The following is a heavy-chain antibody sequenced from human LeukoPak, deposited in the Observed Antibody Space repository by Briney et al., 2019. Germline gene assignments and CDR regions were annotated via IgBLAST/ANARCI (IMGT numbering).Heavy chain of an antibody. V-gene: IGHV4-59*01. CDR1: GGSISSYH. CDR2: IYYSGST. J-gene: IGHJ4*02. CDR3: ARGGEAWFDY. D-gene: IGHD2-21*01. Sequence: SETLSLTCTVSGGSISSYHWSWIRQPPGKGLEWIGYIYYSGSTNYNPSLKSRVTISVDTSKNQFSLKLSSVTAADTAVYYCARGGEAWFDYWGQGTLVTVSS.